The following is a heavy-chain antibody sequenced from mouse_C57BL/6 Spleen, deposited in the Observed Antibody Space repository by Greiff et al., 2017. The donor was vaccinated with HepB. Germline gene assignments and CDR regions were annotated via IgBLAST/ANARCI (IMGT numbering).Heavy chain of an antibody. CDR2: ISSGSSTI. V-gene: IGHV5-17*01. CDR1: GFTFSDYG. Sequence: VQLKESGGGLVKPGGSLKLSCAASGFTFSDYGMHWVRQAPEKGLEWVAYISSGSSTIYYADTVKGQFTISRDNAKNTLFLQMTSLRSEDTAMYYCARGPYYGGYFDVWGTGTTVTVSS. CDR3: ARGPYYGGYFDV. J-gene: IGHJ1*03. D-gene: IGHD1-1*01.